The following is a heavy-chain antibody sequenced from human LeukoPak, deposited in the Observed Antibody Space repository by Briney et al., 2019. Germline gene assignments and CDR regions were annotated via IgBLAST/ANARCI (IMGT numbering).Heavy chain of an antibody. CDR1: GFTFSDYY. CDR3: ARDREVVAFDI. J-gene: IGHJ3*02. CDR2: ISGSTTYT. Sequence: SRRLSCAASGFTFSDYYMSWIRQPARKGLEWVAYISGSTTYTNYADSVRGRFTISRDNSKNSLYLQMNSLRAEDTAVYYCARDREVVAFDIWGQGTMVTVSS. V-gene: IGHV3-11*05. D-gene: IGHD2-15*01.